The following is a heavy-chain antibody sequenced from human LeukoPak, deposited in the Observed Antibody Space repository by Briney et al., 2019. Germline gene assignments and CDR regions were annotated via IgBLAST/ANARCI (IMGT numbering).Heavy chain of an antibody. Sequence: GRSLRLSCAASGFTFSNYAMHWVRQAPGKGLEWVAVISYDGSNKYYADSVKGRFTISRDNSKNTLYLQMNSLRAGDTAVYYCARDASSGSYFDYWGQGTLVTVSS. CDR2: ISYDGSNK. J-gene: IGHJ4*02. D-gene: IGHD1-26*01. V-gene: IGHV3-30-3*01. CDR1: GFTFSNYA. CDR3: ARDASSGSYFDY.